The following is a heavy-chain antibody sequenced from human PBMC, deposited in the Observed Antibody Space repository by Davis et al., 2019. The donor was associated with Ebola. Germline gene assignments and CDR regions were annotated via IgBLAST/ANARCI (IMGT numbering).Heavy chain of an antibody. CDR3: ARGYYYGSGSYSGYFDY. CDR2: IYTSGST. V-gene: IGHV4-4*07. J-gene: IGHJ4*02. D-gene: IGHD3-10*01. Sequence: PSETLSLTCTVSGGSISSYYWSWIRQPAGKGLEWIGRIYTSGSTNYNPSLKSRVTMSVETSKNQFSLKLSPVTAADTAVYYCARGYYYGSGSYSGYFDYWGQGTLVTVSS. CDR1: GGSISSYY.